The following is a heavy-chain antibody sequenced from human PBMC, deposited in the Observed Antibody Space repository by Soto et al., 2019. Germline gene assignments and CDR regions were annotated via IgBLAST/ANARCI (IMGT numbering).Heavy chain of an antibody. CDR3: ARQLRDGYPAFGWFDP. CDR1: GVSISSYY. Sequence: SETLSLTCTVSGVSISSYYWSWIRQPPGKGLEWIGYIYYTGTTTYNPSIKSRVTISVDSSKNQFSLNLTSVSAADTAVYYCARQLRDGYPAFGWFDPWGQGTLVTVSS. V-gene: IGHV4-59*08. D-gene: IGHD5-12*01. CDR2: IYYTGTT. J-gene: IGHJ5*02.